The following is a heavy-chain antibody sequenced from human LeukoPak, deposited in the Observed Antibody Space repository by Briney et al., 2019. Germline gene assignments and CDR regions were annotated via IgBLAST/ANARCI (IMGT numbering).Heavy chain of an antibody. J-gene: IGHJ4*02. V-gene: IGHV4-61*08. CDR2: IYYSGST. CDR1: GGSISSVDYY. CDR3: ARADDSSGNFDY. D-gene: IGHD3-22*01. Sequence: PSETLSPTCTVSGGSISSVDYYWSWIRQPPGKGLEWIGYIYYSGSTNYNPSLKSRVTISVDTSKNQFSLKLSSVTAADTAVYYCARADDSSGNFDYWGQGTLVTVSS.